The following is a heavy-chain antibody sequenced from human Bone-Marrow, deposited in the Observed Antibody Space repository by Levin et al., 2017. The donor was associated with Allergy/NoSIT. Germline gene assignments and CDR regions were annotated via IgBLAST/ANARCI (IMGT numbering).Heavy chain of an antibody. CDR1: GFTFSFYA. Sequence: GESLKISCAASGFTFSFYAMHWVRQAPGKGLEWVAVISSDGTNKYYGDSLRGRVTVSRDNSKNTEYLQMNSLRPDDTSVYYCARDLGRGSPTWQLTWGQGTLVSVS. J-gene: IGHJ4*02. CDR2: ISSDGTNK. CDR3: ARDLGRGSPTWQLT. D-gene: IGHD3-16*01. V-gene: IGHV3-30-3*01.